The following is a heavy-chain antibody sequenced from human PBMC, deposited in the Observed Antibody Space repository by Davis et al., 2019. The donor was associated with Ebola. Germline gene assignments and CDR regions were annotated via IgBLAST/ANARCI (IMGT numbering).Heavy chain of an antibody. CDR2: ISSSSSTI. J-gene: IGHJ3*02. Sequence: GESLKISCAASGFTFSSYSMNWVRQAPGKGLEWVSYISSSSSTIYYADSVKGRFTIPRDNAKNSLYLQMNSLRDEDTAVYYCASLQAAYQLPDYDAFDIWGQGTMVTVSS. CDR1: GFTFSSYS. D-gene: IGHD2-2*01. CDR3: ASLQAAYQLPDYDAFDI. V-gene: IGHV3-48*02.